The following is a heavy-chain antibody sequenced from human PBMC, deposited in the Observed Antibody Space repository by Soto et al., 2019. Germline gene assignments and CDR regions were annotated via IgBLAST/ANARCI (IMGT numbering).Heavy chain of an antibody. D-gene: IGHD6-6*01. CDR1: GGSIGSYY. J-gene: IGHJ6*02. CDR3: ARVRIAARTGAYGMDV. V-gene: IGHV4-4*07. Sequence: SETLSLTCTVSGGSIGSYYWSWIRQPAGKGLEWIGRIYTSGSTNYNPSLKSRVTMSVDTSKNQFSLKLSSVTAADTAVYYCARVRIAARTGAYGMDVWGQGTTVTASS. CDR2: IYTSGST.